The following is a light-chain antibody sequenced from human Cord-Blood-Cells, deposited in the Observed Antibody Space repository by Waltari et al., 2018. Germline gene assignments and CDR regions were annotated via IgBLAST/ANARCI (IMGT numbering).Light chain of an antibody. CDR2: DVS. CDR1: SSDVGSYNY. J-gene: IGLJ2*01. Sequence: QSALTQPASVSGSPGQSITISCTGTSSDVGSYNYVSWYQQHPRKAPTLMIYDVSNRPSGVSTRFSGPKSGNTASLTISGLQAEDEADYYCSSYPSSSTLVFGGGTKLPVL. V-gene: IGLV2-14*01. CDR3: SSYPSSSTLV.